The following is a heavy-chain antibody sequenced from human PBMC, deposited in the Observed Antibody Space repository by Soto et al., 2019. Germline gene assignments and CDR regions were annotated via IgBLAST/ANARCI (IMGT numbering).Heavy chain of an antibody. CDR3: AKGWLLLWFGELYFDY. J-gene: IGHJ4*02. V-gene: IGHV3-30*18. Sequence: QVQLVESGGGVVQPGRSLRLSCAASGFTFSSYGMHWVRQAPGKGLEWVAVISYDGSNKYYADSVKGRFTISRDNSKNTLYLQMNSLRAEDTAVYYCAKGWLLLWFGELYFDYWGQGTLVTVSS. CDR2: ISYDGSNK. CDR1: GFTFSSYG. D-gene: IGHD3-10*01.